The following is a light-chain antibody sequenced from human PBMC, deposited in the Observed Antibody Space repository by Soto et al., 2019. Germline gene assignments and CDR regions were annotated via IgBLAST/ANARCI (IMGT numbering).Light chain of an antibody. CDR2: EVS. Sequence: QSALTQPASVSGSPGQSITISCTGTSSDVGAYNYVSWYQQHPGKAPKLMIYEVSHRPSGVSTRFSGSKSGNTASLTISGLQAEDEADYYCTSYASSVNYVFGTGTKLTVL. V-gene: IGLV2-14*01. CDR3: TSYASSVNYV. J-gene: IGLJ1*01. CDR1: SSDVGAYNY.